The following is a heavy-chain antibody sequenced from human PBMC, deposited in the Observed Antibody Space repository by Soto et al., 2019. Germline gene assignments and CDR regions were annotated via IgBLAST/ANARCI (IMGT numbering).Heavy chain of an antibody. CDR1: GFSLSTSGVG. CDR3: AHVGEGLVLNYHYYGMDV. V-gene: IGHV2-5*02. CDR2: IYWDDAK. Sequence: QITLKESGPTLVKPTQTLTLTCTFSGFSLSTSGVGVGWIRQPPGKALEWLALIYWDDAKRYSPSLKSRLTNTKDTSKNPVVLTMTNLDPVDTTTYYFAHVGEGLVLNYHYYGMDVWGQGTTVTVSS. D-gene: IGHD6-19*01. J-gene: IGHJ6*02.